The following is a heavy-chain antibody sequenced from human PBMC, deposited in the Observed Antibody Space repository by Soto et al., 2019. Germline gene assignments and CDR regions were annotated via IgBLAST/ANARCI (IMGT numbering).Heavy chain of an antibody. D-gene: IGHD6-6*01. J-gene: IGHJ6*02. CDR2: ISSSSSYI. CDR1: GFTFSSYS. V-gene: IGHV3-21*01. Sequence: KPGGSLRLSCAASGFTFSSYSMNWVRQAPGKGLEWVSSISSSSSYIYYADSVKGRFTISRDNAKNSLYLQMNSLRAEDTAVYYCARDKEYSSSIYYYYYGMDVWGQGTTVTVSS. CDR3: ARDKEYSSSIYYYYYGMDV.